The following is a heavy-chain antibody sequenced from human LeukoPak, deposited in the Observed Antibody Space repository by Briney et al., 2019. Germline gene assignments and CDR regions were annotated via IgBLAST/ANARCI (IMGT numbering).Heavy chain of an antibody. Sequence: GGSLRLSCAASGFTFSSYEMNWVRQAPGKGLEWVSYISSSGSPIYYADSVKGRFTISRDNAKNSLYLQMNSLRAEDTAVYYCARADYYDSSGWDWGQGTPVTVSS. CDR1: GFTFSSYE. D-gene: IGHD3-22*01. V-gene: IGHV3-48*03. J-gene: IGHJ4*02. CDR2: ISSSGSPI. CDR3: ARADYYDSSGWD.